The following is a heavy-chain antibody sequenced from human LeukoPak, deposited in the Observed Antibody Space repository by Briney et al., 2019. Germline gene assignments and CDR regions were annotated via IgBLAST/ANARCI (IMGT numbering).Heavy chain of an antibody. CDR1: GGSITSYY. J-gene: IGHJ4*02. CDR2: IYASGIT. Sequence: SSETLSLTCTVSGGSITSYYWSWIRQPAGKGLEWLGRIYASGITNYNPSLKSRVTMSEDTSKTQFSLKLTSVTAADTAVYYCARERSSGYPFSFEHWGQGSLVTVSS. D-gene: IGHD3-22*01. CDR3: ARERSSGYPFSFEH. V-gene: IGHV4-4*07.